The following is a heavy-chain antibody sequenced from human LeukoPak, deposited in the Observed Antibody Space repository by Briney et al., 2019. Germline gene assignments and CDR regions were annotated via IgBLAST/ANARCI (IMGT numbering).Heavy chain of an antibody. CDR2: ISDSGGST. Sequence: GGSLRLSCTASGFTFRKYWLHWVRQAPGKGLVWVSAISDSGGSTGYADSVKGRFTISRDNPKNTLYLQMNSLRAEDTAVYYCAKAPVGHCSGGSCYPFDYWGQGTLVTVSS. CDR3: AKAPVGHCSGGSCYPFDY. J-gene: IGHJ4*02. D-gene: IGHD2-15*01. CDR1: GFTFRKYW. V-gene: IGHV3-23*01.